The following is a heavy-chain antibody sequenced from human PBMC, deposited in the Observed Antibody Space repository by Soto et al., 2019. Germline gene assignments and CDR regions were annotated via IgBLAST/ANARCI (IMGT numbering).Heavy chain of an antibody. CDR2: ISYDGSNK. CDR1: GFTFSSYA. D-gene: IGHD3-22*01. Sequence: GGSLRLSCAASGFTFSSYAMHWVRQAPGKGLEWVAVISYDGSNKYYADSVKGRFTISRDNSKNTLYLQMNSLRAEDTAVYYCARVSTMIVVVISSFDYWGQGTLVNVSS. J-gene: IGHJ4*02. V-gene: IGHV3-30-3*01. CDR3: ARVSTMIVVVISSFDY.